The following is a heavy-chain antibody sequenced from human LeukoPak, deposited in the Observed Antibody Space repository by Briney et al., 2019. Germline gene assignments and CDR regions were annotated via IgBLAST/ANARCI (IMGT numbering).Heavy chain of an antibody. CDR1: GFTFSSYA. D-gene: IGHD3-22*01. Sequence: GRSLRLSCAASGFTFSSYAMHWVRQAPGKGLEWVAVISYDGSNKYYADSVKGRFTISRDNSKNTLYLQMNSLRAEDTAVYYCARAGYYYDSSGYYPPGGYFDYWGQGTLVTVSP. J-gene: IGHJ4*02. V-gene: IGHV3-30-3*01. CDR2: ISYDGSNK. CDR3: ARAGYYYDSSGYYPPGGYFDY.